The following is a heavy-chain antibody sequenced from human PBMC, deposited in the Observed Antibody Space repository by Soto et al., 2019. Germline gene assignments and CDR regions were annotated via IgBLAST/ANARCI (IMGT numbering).Heavy chain of an antibody. CDR2: IYYSGST. CDR3: ASLGRPPNFYYGMDV. D-gene: IGHD1-1*01. Sequence: SETLSLTCTVSGGSISSYYWSWIRQPPGKGLEWIGYIYYSGSTNYNPSLKSRVTISVDTSKNQFSLKLSSVTAADTAVYYCASLGRPPNFYYGMDVWGQGTTVTVSS. J-gene: IGHJ6*02. V-gene: IGHV4-59*01. CDR1: GGSISSYY.